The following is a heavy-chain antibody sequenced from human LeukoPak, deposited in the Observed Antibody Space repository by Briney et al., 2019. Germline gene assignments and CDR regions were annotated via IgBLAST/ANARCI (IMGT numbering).Heavy chain of an antibody. CDR2: IIPIFGTT. D-gene: IGHD6-13*01. J-gene: IGHJ6*03. V-gene: IGHV1-69*06. CDR3: ARVVGLTGYSSSWYSGYYYYMDV. CDR1: GGTFSSYA. Sequence: SVKVSCKASGGTFSSYAISWVRQAPGQGLEWMGGIIPIFGTTNYAQRFQDRVTITADKSTSTAYMELSSLRSEDTAVYYCARVVGLTGYSSSWYSGYYYYMDVWGKGTTVTVSS.